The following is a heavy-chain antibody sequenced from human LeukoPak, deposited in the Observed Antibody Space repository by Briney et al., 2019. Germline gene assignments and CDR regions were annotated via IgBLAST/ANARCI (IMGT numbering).Heavy chain of an antibody. Sequence: SETLSLTCTVSGGSVSSGSYHWSWIRQPPGKGLEWIGYIYYSGSTNYNPPLKSRVTISVDTSKNQFSLKLSSVTAADTAVYYCAREVFYDSGGYYPYYFDYWGQGTLVTVSS. J-gene: IGHJ4*02. CDR3: AREVFYDSGGYYPYYFDY. CDR1: GGSVSSGSYH. CDR2: IYYSGST. D-gene: IGHD3-22*01. V-gene: IGHV4-61*01.